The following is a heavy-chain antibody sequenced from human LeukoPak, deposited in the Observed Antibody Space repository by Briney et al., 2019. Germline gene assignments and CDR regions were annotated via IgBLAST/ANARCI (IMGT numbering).Heavy chain of an antibody. CDR2: IWYDGSNK. CDR1: GFNFDNFA. CDR3: ARDRGVDYFDY. J-gene: IGHJ4*02. V-gene: IGHV3-33*08. Sequence: GGSLRLSCVVSGFNFDNFAMHWVRQAPGKGLEWVAVIWYDGSNKYYADSVKGRFTFSRDNSKNTLYLQMNSLRAEDTAVYYCARDRGVDYFDYWGQGTLVTVSS. D-gene: IGHD3-3*01.